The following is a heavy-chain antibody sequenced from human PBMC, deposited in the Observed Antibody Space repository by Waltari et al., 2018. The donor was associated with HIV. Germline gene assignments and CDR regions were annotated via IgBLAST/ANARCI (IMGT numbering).Heavy chain of an antibody. CDR1: GFTFGYDA. D-gene: IGHD5-18*01. CDR2: IRRTVYGGTT. J-gene: IGHJ4*02. Sequence: EVQLVESGGGLVQPGRSLRLSCTTSGFTFGYDAITWVRQAPGKGLEWIGVIRRTVYGGTTEDAASVKGRFTIARDDSKSIAYLQMDSLKTEDTAIYYCTRDSRGYDYVLPDYWGRGTLVTVSS. CDR3: TRDSRGYDYVLPDY. V-gene: IGHV3-49*04.